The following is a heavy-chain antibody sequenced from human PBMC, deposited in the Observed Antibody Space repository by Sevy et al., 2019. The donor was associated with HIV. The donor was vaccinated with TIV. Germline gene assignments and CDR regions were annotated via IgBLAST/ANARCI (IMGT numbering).Heavy chain of an antibody. J-gene: IGHJ6*02. V-gene: IGHV1-18*01. CDR1: GYTFTSYG. CDR3: ARDGGVAAADDYYYYGMDV. D-gene: IGHD6-13*01. Sequence: GPVKVSCKASGYTFTSYGISWVRQAPGQGLEWMGWISAYNGNTNYAQKLQGRVTMTTDTSTSTAYMELRSLRSDDTAVYYCARDGGVAAADDYYYYGMDVWGQGTTVTVSS. CDR2: ISAYNGNT.